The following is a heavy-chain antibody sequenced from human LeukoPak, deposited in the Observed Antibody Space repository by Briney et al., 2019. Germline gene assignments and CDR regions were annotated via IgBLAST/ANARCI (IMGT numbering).Heavy chain of an antibody. V-gene: IGHV1-69*01. Sequence: ASVKVSCKASGGTFSSYAISWVRQAPGQGLEWMGGIIPIFGTANYAQKFQGRVTITADESTSTAYIELSSLRSEDTAVYYCARDLRAAGDNYYYMDVWGKGTTVTVSS. CDR1: GGTFSSYA. D-gene: IGHD6-13*01. CDR2: IIPIFGTA. J-gene: IGHJ6*03. CDR3: ARDLRAAGDNYYYMDV.